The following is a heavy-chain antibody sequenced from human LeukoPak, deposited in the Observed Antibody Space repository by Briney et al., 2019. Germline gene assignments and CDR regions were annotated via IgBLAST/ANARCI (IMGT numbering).Heavy chain of an antibody. CDR2: ISYDGSNK. V-gene: IGHV3-30-3*01. CDR1: GFTFSSYA. Sequence: PGGSLRLSCAASGFTFSSYAMHWVRQAPGKGLEWVAVISYDGSNKYYADSVKGRFTISRDNSKYTLYLQMNSLRAEDTAVYYCARGALVVPAASLNYWGQGTLVTVSS. D-gene: IGHD2-2*01. J-gene: IGHJ4*02. CDR3: ARGALVVPAASLNY.